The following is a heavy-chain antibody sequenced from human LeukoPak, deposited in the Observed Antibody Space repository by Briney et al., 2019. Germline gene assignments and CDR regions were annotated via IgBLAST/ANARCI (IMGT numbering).Heavy chain of an antibody. CDR2: IIPILGIA. CDR3: ASTSRAYYYYGMDV. Sequence: ASVKVSCKASGGTFSSYAISWVRQAPGQGLEWIGRIIPILGIANYAQKFQGRVTITADKSTSTAYMELSSLRSEDTAVYYCASTSRAYYYYGMDVWGQGTTVTVSS. V-gene: IGHV1-69*04. J-gene: IGHJ6*02. D-gene: IGHD2-2*01. CDR1: GGTFSSYA.